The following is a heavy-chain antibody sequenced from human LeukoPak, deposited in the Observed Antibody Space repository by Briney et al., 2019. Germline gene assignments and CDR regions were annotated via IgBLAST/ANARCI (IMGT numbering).Heavy chain of an antibody. CDR2: ISSSSYI. CDR1: GFTFSSYS. J-gene: IGHJ4*02. D-gene: IGHD6-6*01. Sequence: PGGSLRLSCAASGFTFSSYSMNWVRQAPGKGLEWVSSISSSSYIYYADSVKGRFTISRDNAKNSLYLQMNSLRAEDTAVYYCARDVDYSSSPVEFDYWGQGTLVTVSS. CDR3: ARDVDYSSSPVEFDY. V-gene: IGHV3-21*01.